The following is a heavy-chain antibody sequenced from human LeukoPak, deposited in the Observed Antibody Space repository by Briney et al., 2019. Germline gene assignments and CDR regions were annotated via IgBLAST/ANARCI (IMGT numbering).Heavy chain of an antibody. V-gene: IGHV4-39*07. CDR2: IYYSGST. Sequence: SETLSLTCTVSGGSIGSSSYYWGWIRQPPGKGLEWIGSIYYSGSTYYNPSLKSRVTISVDTSKNQFSLKLSSVTAADTAVYYCARDHSGYYIYYYYYGMDVWGQGTTVTVSS. J-gene: IGHJ6*02. CDR3: ARDHSGYYIYYYYYGMDV. D-gene: IGHD5-12*01. CDR1: GGSIGSSSYY.